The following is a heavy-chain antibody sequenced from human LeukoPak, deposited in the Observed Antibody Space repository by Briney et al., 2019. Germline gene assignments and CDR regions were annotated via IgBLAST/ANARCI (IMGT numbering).Heavy chain of an antibody. CDR2: ISSSSAYI. D-gene: IGHD1-1*01. J-gene: IGHJ3*02. V-gene: IGHV3-21*01. Sequence: GGSLRLSCAASGFTLATYSMNWVRQAPGKGLEWVSSISSSSAYIYYADSVKGRFTISRDNAKGSLFLQMNSLRPEDTALYYCASLKIRRIGNAFDIWGQGTMVTVSS. CDR1: GFTLATYS. CDR3: ASLKIRRIGNAFDI.